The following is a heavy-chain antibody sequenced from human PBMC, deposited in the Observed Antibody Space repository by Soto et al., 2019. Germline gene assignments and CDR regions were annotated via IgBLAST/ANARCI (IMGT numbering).Heavy chain of an antibody. J-gene: IGHJ4*02. CDR3: ARFLHVSHWYLDC. Sequence: SETLSLTCTVSGGSISSYYWSWIRQPPGKGLEWIGYIYYSGSTNYNPSLKSRFTISVDTSKNQFPLNLSSVTAADTAVYYWARFLHVSHWYLDCWDQGTLGTVSS. V-gene: IGHV4-59*01. CDR1: GGSISSYY. CDR2: IYYSGST. D-gene: IGHD1-1*01.